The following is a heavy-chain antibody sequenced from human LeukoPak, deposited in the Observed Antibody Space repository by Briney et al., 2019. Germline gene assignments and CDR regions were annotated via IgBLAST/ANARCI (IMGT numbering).Heavy chain of an antibody. CDR1: GFTVSSNY. Sequence: GGSLRLSCAASGFTVSSNYMSWVRQAPGKGLEWVSYISSISRTIYYADSVKGRYTISRDNAKNSLYLQMNSLREEDTAVYYCARERIVTVTVFDCWGQGTLVTVSS. D-gene: IGHD4-17*01. V-gene: IGHV3-48*02. CDR3: ARERIVTVTVFDC. CDR2: ISSISRTI. J-gene: IGHJ4*02.